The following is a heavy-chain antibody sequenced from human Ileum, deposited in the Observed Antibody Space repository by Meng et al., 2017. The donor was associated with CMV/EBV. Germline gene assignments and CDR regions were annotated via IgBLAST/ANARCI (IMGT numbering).Heavy chain of an antibody. D-gene: IGHD5-12*01. CDR2: INGNSCAT. J-gene: IGHJ4*02. Sequence: ASVNVSCKASGYTFTDFYIHWMRQAPGQGLEWMGWINGNSCATFYAQTFQGRVTLTRDTSIRAAYMELGSLTSDDTGMYFCARRGGYAYSLLDYWGQGSMVTVSS. CDR1: GYTFTDFY. V-gene: IGHV1-2*02. CDR3: ARRGGYAYSLLDY.